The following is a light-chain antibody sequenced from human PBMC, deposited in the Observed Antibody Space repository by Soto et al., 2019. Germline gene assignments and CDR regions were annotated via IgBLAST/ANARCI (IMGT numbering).Light chain of an antibody. Sequence: EMVMTQSPATLSVSPGERATLSCRASQSVSSNLAWYQQKPGQAPRLLIYGASTRATGIPARFSGSGSGTEFTLPISSLQSEDFAVYYCQQYNNWPYTFGQGTKLEIK. CDR3: QQYNNWPYT. CDR2: GAS. J-gene: IGKJ2*01. CDR1: QSVSSN. V-gene: IGKV3-15*01.